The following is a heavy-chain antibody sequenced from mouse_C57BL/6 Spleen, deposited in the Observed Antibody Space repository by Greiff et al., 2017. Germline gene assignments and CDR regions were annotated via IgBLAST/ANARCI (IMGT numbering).Heavy chain of an antibody. J-gene: IGHJ1*03. CDR1: GFSFNTYA. CDR3: VRGGLRWYCDV. D-gene: IGHD2-4*01. CDR2: IRSKSNNYAT. V-gene: IGHV10-1*01. Sequence: EVQLVESGGGLVQPKGSLKLSCAASGFSFNTYAMNWVRQAPGKGLEWVARIRSKSNNYATYYADSVEDRFTISRDDSDRMLYLQMNSLKTEDTAIYDGVRGGLRWYCDVWGTGTTVTVSS.